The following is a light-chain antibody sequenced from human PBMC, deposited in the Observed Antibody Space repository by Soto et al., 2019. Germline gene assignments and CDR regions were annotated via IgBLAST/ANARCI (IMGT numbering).Light chain of an antibody. CDR3: QQRGNWPPLT. J-gene: IGKJ4*01. V-gene: IGKV3-11*01. Sequence: EIVLTQSPATLSLSPGERATLSYRASQSVSSSLAWYQQKPGQAPRLLIYDASTRAIGIPARFSGGGSGTDFTLTISRLEPEDFAVYYCQQRGNWPPLTFGGGTKVEIK. CDR2: DAS. CDR1: QSVSSS.